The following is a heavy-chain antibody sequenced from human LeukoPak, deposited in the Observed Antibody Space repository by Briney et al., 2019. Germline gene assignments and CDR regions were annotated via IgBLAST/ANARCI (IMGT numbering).Heavy chain of an antibody. CDR1: GSTFSSYG. D-gene: IGHD3-3*01. V-gene: IGHV3-30*02. CDR3: AKDLGVVITLPGY. Sequence: GGSLRLSCAASGSTFSSYGMHWVRQAPGKGLEWVAFIRYDGSNKYYADSVKGRFTISRDNSKNTLYLQMNSLRAEDTAVYYCAKDLGVVITLPGYWGQGTLVTVSS. CDR2: IRYDGSNK. J-gene: IGHJ4*02.